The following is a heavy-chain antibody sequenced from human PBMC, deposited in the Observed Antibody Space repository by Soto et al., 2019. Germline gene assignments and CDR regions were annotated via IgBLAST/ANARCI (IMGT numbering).Heavy chain of an antibody. J-gene: IGHJ4*02. Sequence: EVQLLESGGVLVQPGGSLRLSCAASGFTFNNYAMSWVRQAPGKGLEWVSAISNVDHSTYYADSVKGQFTISRDNAKSILFLQMNSLRAEDTAIYYCAKFQGTTFFTFDYWGKGTLVTVSS. D-gene: IGHD3-3*02. CDR2: ISNVDHST. CDR1: GFTFNNYA. V-gene: IGHV3-23*01. CDR3: AKFQGTTFFTFDY.